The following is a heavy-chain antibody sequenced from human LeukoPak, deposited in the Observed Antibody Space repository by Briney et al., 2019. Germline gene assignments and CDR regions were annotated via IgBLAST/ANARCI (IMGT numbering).Heavy chain of an antibody. CDR1: AFTFTRFS. Sequence: RGALRLSCADSAFTFTRFSMNWVRQAPGKRVGWVSSISNSSSYIYYADTVKGRFTISRDNAKNSLYLQMNSLRAEDTSVYYCARDTRPAAGMDVWGKGTTVTVSS. CDR3: ARDTRPAAGMDV. CDR2: ISNSSSYI. D-gene: IGHD2-2*01. J-gene: IGHJ6*04. V-gene: IGHV3-21*01.